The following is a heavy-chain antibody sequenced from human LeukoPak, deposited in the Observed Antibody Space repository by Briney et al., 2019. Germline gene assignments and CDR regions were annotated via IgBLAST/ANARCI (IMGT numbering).Heavy chain of an antibody. CDR3: ASRPSNSWYR. J-gene: IGHJ4*02. V-gene: IGHV3-66*01. Sequence: GGSLRLSCAASGFTVSSIYMSWVRQAPGKGLEWVSVVYSGGSTYYADSVKGRFTISRDNSQNTLYLQMNSLRAEDTAVYYCASRPSNSWYRWGQGTLVTVSS. CDR1: GFTVSSIY. D-gene: IGHD6-13*01. CDR2: VYSGGST.